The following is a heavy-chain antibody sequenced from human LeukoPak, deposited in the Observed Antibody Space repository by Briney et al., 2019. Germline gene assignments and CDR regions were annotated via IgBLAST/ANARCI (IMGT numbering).Heavy chain of an antibody. V-gene: IGHV1-18*01. J-gene: IGHJ3*02. Sequence: ASVKVSCKASGYTFTSYGISWVRQAPGQGLEWMGWISAYNGNTNYAQKLQGRVTMTTDTSTSTAYMELRSLRSDDTAVYYCARDEYYYDSSGYYSLDAFDIWGQGTMVTVSS. CDR3: ARDEYYYDSSGYYSLDAFDI. CDR1: GYTFTSYG. D-gene: IGHD3-22*01. CDR2: ISAYNGNT.